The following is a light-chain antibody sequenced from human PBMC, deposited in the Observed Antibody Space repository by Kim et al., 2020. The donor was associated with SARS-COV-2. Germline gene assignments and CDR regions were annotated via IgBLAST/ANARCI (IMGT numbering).Light chain of an antibody. Sequence: SSELTQDPAVSVALGQTVRITCQGDSLRNYYTNWYQQKPGQAPVLVIYGKNNRSSGIPDRFSGSSSGNTASLTITGAQAEDEADYYCNSRDSSGNRWVFGGGTKLSVL. J-gene: IGLJ3*02. V-gene: IGLV3-19*01. CDR1: SLRNYY. CDR2: GKN. CDR3: NSRDSSGNRWV.